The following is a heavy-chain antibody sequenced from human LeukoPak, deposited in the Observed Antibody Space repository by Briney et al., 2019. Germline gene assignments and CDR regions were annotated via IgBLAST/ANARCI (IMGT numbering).Heavy chain of an antibody. J-gene: IGHJ4*02. Sequence: ASVKVSCKASGYTFTSYGISWVRQAPGQGLEWMGWISAYNGNTNYAQKLQGRVTMTTDTSTSTGYMEVRSLRSDDTAVYYCARVEAAALTFDYWGQGTLVTVSS. CDR1: GYTFTSYG. CDR3: ARVEAAALTFDY. V-gene: IGHV1-18*04. CDR2: ISAYNGNT. D-gene: IGHD6-13*01.